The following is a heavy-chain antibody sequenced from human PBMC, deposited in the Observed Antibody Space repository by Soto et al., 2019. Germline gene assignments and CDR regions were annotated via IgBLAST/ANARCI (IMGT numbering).Heavy chain of an antibody. CDR3: AKDDLGVYNAGVSTWFEP. Sequence: GASVKVSCTASRYNVTTNYIHWVRQAPGKGLEWMGVINPRGGSTTYAQRFEGRVTMTVDTSTNTVSMILSNLRCDDTAVDYCAKDDLGVYNAGVSTWFEPGGQGTLVTVSS. CDR2: INPRGGST. J-gene: IGHJ5*02. V-gene: IGHV1-46*01. D-gene: IGHD2-8*02. CDR1: RYNVTTNY.